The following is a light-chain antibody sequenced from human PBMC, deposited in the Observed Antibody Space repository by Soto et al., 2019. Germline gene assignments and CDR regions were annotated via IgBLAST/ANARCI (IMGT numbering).Light chain of an antibody. V-gene: IGLV2-14*01. CDR2: DVS. J-gene: IGLJ1*01. CDR1: SRDVGGYNY. Sequence: QSVLTQPASVSGSPGQSITISCTGTSRDVGGYNYVSWYQQHPGKVPKLMIYDVSNRPSGASNSFSGSKSGNTASLTISGLQAEDEADYYCSSYTSSSTPYVFGTGTKVTVL. CDR3: SSYTSSSTPYV.